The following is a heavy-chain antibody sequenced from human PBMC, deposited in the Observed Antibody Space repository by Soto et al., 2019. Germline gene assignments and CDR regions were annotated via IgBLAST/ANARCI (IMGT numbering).Heavy chain of an antibody. V-gene: IGHV4-30-4*01. D-gene: IGHD5-12*01. CDR3: ASRGSFDY. CDR2: IYYSGST. CDR1: GGSISSGDYY. Sequence: QVQLQESSPELVKPSQTLSLICTVSGGSISSGDYYWSWLLQPPGKGLEWIGYIYYSGSTSYNPSLKSRVVISLDTSKNQFSLKLSSVTAADTAVYYCASRGSFDYWGQGTLVTVSS. J-gene: IGHJ4*02.